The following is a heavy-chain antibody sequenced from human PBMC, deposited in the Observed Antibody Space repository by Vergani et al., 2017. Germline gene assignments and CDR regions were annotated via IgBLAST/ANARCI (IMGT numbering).Heavy chain of an antibody. V-gene: IGHV3-9*02. CDR2: ISWNSNSI. CDR3: ANDLGTSSGGGWFDP. D-gene: IGHD6-6*01. Sequence: EVQLQESGGGLVLPGRSLRLSCVASGFTSAGYAMHWVRQAPGKGMEWVSGISWNSNSIGYADSVKGRFTISRDNAKNSLYLQMISLRAEDTALYYCANDLGTSSGGGWFDPWGQGTLVTVSS. J-gene: IGHJ5*02. CDR1: GFTSAGYA.